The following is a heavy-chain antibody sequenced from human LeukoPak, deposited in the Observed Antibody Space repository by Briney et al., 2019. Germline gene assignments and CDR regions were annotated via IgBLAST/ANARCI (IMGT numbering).Heavy chain of an antibody. CDR1: GGTFSSYA. J-gene: IGHJ1*01. Sequence: GASVKVSGKASGGTFSSYAISWVRQAPGQGREWMGGIIPIFGTANYAQKFQGRVTITADKSTSTAYMELSSLRSEDTAVYYCARASRVGATAQYFQHWGQGTLVTVSS. V-gene: IGHV1-69*06. D-gene: IGHD1-26*01. CDR2: IIPIFGTA. CDR3: ARASRVGATAQYFQH.